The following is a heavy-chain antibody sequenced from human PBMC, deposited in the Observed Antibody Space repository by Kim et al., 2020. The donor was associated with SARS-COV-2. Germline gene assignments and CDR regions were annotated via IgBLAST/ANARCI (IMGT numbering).Heavy chain of an antibody. V-gene: IGHV3-48*03. CDR3: ARVPVILNWYFDL. D-gene: IGHD4-4*01. CDR2: ISSSGSTI. CDR1: GFTFSSYE. Sequence: GGSLRLSCAASGFTFSSYEMNWVRQAPGKGLEWVSYISSSGSTIYYADSVKGRFTISRDNAKNSLYLQMNSLRAEDTAVYYCARVPVILNWYFDLWGRGTLVTVSS. J-gene: IGHJ2*01.